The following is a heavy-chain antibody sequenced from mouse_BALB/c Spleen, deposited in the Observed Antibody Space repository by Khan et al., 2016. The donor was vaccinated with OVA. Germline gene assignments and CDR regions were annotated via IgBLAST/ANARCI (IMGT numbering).Heavy chain of an antibody. CDR3: ARINA. CDR1: GFNIKDTY. J-gene: IGHJ2*01. CDR2: IDPANGNT. V-gene: IGHV14-3*02. Sequence: VQLKQSGAELVKPGATVKLSCTASGFNIKDTYMNWVKQRPEQGLEWIGRIDPANGNTKYDPKLQGKATITADTTSNKAYLQISSVTSEDTAVYDCARINAWGQGTTLTVSS.